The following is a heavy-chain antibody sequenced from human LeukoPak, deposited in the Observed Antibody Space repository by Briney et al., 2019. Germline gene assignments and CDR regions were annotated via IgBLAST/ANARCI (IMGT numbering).Heavy chain of an antibody. CDR2: MNPNSGNT. J-gene: IGHJ4*02. V-gene: IGHV1-8*01. Sequence: ASVKVSYKASGYTFTSYDINWVRQATGQGLEWMGWMNPNSGNTGYAQKFQGRATMTRNTSISTAYMELSSLRSEDTAVYYCARFGVGATGIDYWGQGTLVTVSS. CDR3: ARFGVGATGIDY. D-gene: IGHD1-26*01. CDR1: GYTFTSYD.